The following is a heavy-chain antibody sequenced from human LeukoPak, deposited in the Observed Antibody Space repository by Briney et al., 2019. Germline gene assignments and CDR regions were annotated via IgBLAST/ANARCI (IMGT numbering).Heavy chain of an antibody. J-gene: IGHJ4*02. D-gene: IGHD3-3*01. CDR1: GFTFSTYL. CDR2: IKQDGSEK. Sequence: GGSLRLSCAASGFTFSTYLMSWVRQAPGKGLEWVANIKQDGSEKYYVDSVKGRFTISRDNAKNSLYLQMNSLRAEDTAVYYCAREGYDFWSGYSFYFDYWSQGTLVTVSS. CDR3: AREGYDFWSGYSFYFDY. V-gene: IGHV3-7*01.